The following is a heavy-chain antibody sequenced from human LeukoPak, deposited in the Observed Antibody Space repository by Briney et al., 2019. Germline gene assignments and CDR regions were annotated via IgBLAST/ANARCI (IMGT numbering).Heavy chain of an antibody. J-gene: IGHJ5*02. CDR3: ARGYYGGWFDP. D-gene: IGHD4-23*01. Sequence: SETLSLTCTVSGGSISSYYWSWVRQPPGKGLEWIGEIYHSGSTNYNPSLKSRVTISVDKSKNQFSLKLSSVTAADTAVYYCARGYYGGWFDPWGQGTLVTVSS. CDR2: IYHSGST. CDR1: GGSISSYY. V-gene: IGHV4-4*02.